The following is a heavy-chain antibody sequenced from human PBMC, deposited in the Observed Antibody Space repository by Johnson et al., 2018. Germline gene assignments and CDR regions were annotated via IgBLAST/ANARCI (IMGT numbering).Heavy chain of an antibody. V-gene: IGHV3-33*01. CDR3: AIPLEPDTTFAFDL. CDR1: GFTFSRYG. Sequence: QVQLVESGGGVVQPGRSXRLSCVASGFTFSRYGMHWVRQAPGKGLQWVAVIWYDGRNRDYADSVKGRFTISRDNSKNTLYVQMNSLRADDTAVYYCAIPLEPDTTFAFDLWVQGTMVTVSS. D-gene: IGHD2/OR15-2a*01. CDR2: IWYDGRNR. J-gene: IGHJ3*01.